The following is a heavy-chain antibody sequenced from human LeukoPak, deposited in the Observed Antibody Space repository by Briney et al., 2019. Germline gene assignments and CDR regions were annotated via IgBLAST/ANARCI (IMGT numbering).Heavy chain of an antibody. CDR1: GGTFSSYA. Sequence: ASVKVSCKASGGTFSSYAISWVRQAPGQGLEWMGGIIPIFGTASYAQKFQGRVTITADESTSTAYMELSSLRSEDTAVYYCAREGSGGYESNWFDPWGQGTLVTVSS. D-gene: IGHD5-12*01. CDR3: AREGSGGYESNWFDP. J-gene: IGHJ5*02. V-gene: IGHV1-69*13. CDR2: IIPIFGTA.